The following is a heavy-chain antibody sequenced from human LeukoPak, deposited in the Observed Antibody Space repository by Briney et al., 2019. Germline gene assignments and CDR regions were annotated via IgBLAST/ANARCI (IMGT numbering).Heavy chain of an antibody. V-gene: IGHV4-59*01. D-gene: IGHD1-26*01. CDR2: IYYSGST. Sequence: PSETLSLTCTVSGGSISSYYWSWIRQPPGKGLEWIGYIYYSGSTNYNPSLKSRVTISVDTTKNQFSLKLSSVTAADTAVYYCARVIVGATGFDYWGQGTLVTVSS. CDR1: GGSISSYY. CDR3: ARVIVGATGFDY. J-gene: IGHJ4*02.